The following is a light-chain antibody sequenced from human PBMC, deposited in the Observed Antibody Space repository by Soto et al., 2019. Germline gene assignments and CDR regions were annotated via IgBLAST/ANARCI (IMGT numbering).Light chain of an antibody. V-gene: IGLV2-14*01. CDR1: TNHIGEYNY. CDR2: EVS. CDR3: RSYTNSRTPV. J-gene: IGLJ1*01. Sequence: QSLITLAASVSGSPGHSPTISCAGSTNHIGEYNYVSWYQQHPGEAPKVVIYEVSSRPSGSSSRFSGSKSGNTASLTSSGLQADDEADYYCRSYTNSRTPVFGTGTKVTVL.